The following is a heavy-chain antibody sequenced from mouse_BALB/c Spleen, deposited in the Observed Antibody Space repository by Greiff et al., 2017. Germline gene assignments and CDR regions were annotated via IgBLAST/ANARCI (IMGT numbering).Heavy chain of an antibody. CDR3: ARPSITTVVRGYFDV. J-gene: IGHJ1*01. D-gene: IGHD1-1*01. CDR1: GYTFTSYV. CDR2: INPYNDGT. V-gene: IGHV1-14*01. Sequence: VQLQQSGPELVKPGASVKMSCKASGYTFTSYVMHWVKQKPGQGLEWIGYINPYNDGTKYNEKFKGKATLTSDKSSSTAYMELSSLTSEDSAVYYCARPSITTVVRGYFDVWGAGTTVTVSS.